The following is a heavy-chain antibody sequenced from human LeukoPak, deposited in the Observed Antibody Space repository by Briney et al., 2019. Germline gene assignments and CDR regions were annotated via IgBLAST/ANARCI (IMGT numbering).Heavy chain of an antibody. V-gene: IGHV3-21*01. CDR3: ARDIAVAGTRFDY. D-gene: IGHD6-19*01. Sequence: GGSLRLSCAASGFTFSSYSMNWVRQAPGKGLEWVSSISSSSSYIYYADSVKGRFTISRDNAKSSLYLQMNSLRAEDTAVYYCARDIAVAGTRFDYWGQGTLVTVSS. J-gene: IGHJ4*02. CDR2: ISSSSSYI. CDR1: GFTFSSYS.